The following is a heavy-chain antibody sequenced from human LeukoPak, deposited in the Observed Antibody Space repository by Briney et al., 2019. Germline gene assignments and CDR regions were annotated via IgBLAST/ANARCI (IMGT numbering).Heavy chain of an antibody. J-gene: IGHJ3*02. CDR1: NVSITSYS. CDR2: IYYSGSA. Sequence: SETLSLTCTVSNVSITSYSWNWIRQPPGKGLEWIGSIYYSGSADYIPSLRNRLTISVDTSKNEFSLKLSSVSAADTAVYYCATSDGYPYIDAFDIWGQGTMVTVSS. CDR3: ATSDGYPYIDAFDI. V-gene: IGHV4-59*01. D-gene: IGHD5-24*01.